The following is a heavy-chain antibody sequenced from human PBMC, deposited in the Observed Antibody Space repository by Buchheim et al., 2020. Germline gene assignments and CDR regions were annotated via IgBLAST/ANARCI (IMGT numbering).Heavy chain of an antibody. CDR1: GFTFSSDW. J-gene: IGHJ6*02. Sequence: EERLVESGGGLGQPGGSLRLSCAASGFTFSSDWMHWVRQAPGKGLVWVSRINPDGSDTTYADSVKGRFTISRDNGRNTLYLRMSSLRGEDTAIYYCTRSANFFRGMDVGGQGTT. CDR3: TRSANFFRGMDV. CDR2: INPDGSDT. V-gene: IGHV3-74*01. D-gene: IGHD2-15*01.